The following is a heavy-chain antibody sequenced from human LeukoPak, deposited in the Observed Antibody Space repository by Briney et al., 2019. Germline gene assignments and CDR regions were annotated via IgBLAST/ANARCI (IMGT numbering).Heavy chain of an antibody. V-gene: IGHV3-53*01. CDR3: ARGAWGGPFDY. D-gene: IGHD7-27*01. Sequence: GGSLRLSCAASGFTVSSNYMSWVRQAPGKGLERVSVIYSGGSTYYADSEKGRFTISRDNSKNTLYLQMNSLRAEDTAVYYCARGAWGGPFDYWGQGTVVTVSS. J-gene: IGHJ4*02. CDR2: IYSGGST. CDR1: GFTVSSNY.